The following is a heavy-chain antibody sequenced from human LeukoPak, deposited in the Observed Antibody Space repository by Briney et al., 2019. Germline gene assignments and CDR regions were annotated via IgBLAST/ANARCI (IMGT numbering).Heavy chain of an antibody. CDR1: GGTFSSYA. J-gene: IGHJ4*02. CDR2: ITPISIFDTA. D-gene: IGHD3-10*01. CDR3: ARGRDPYYFDY. V-gene: IGHV1-69*06. Sequence: GASVKVSCKASGGTFSSYAINWVRQAPGQGLEWMGGITPISIFDTANYAQKFQGRVTITADKSTSTTYMDLSSLRSEDTAVYYCARGRDPYYFDYWGQGNLVTVSS.